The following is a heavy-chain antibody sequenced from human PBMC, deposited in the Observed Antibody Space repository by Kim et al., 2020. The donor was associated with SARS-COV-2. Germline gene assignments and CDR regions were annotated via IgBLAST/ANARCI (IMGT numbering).Heavy chain of an antibody. D-gene: IGHD2-8*01. J-gene: IGHJ4*02. CDR3: ARERDAIDY. CDR1: GFTFSNYW. Sequence: GGSLRLSCVASGFTFSNYWMSWVLQAQGKGLEWVANIKQDGSEKYYVDSVKGRLTIFRDNAENSLFLQMNSLTVEDMALYYCARERDAIDYWGQGIPVTV. V-gene: IGHV3-7*03. CDR2: IKQDGSEK.